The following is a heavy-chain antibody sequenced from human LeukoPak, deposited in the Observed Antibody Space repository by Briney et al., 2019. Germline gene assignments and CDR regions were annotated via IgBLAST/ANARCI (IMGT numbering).Heavy chain of an antibody. Sequence: GESLKISCKGSGYRFTSYWIGWVRRMPGKGRGWMGIIYPGDADTRYSPSFQGQVTISADKSISTAYLQWSSLKASDTAMYYCARRGSGWYWDYWGQGTLVTVSS. V-gene: IGHV5-51*01. J-gene: IGHJ4*02. CDR2: IYPGDADT. D-gene: IGHD6-19*01. CDR3: ARRGSGWYWDY. CDR1: GYRFTSYW.